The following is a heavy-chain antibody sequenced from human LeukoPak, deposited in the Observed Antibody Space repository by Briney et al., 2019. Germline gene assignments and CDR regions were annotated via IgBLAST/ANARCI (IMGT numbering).Heavy chain of an antibody. CDR1: GFTFDDHA. CDR3: AKDGAPDAHCSSSSCAIR. Sequence: PGGSLRLSCAASGFTFDDHAMQWVRQAPGKGLGWVANIKQDGSEKYYVDSVKGRFTISRDNAKNSLYLQMNSLRVGDTAVYYCAKDGAPDAHCSSSSCAIRWGQGTLVTVSS. J-gene: IGHJ4*02. CDR2: IKQDGSEK. D-gene: IGHD2-2*01. V-gene: IGHV3-7*01.